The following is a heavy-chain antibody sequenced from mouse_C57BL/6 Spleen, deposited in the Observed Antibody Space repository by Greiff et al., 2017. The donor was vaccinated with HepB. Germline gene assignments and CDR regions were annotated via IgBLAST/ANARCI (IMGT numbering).Heavy chain of an antibody. J-gene: IGHJ2*01. CDR2: INPSSGYT. Sequence: VQLQQSGAELARPGASVKMSCKASGYTFTSYTMHWVKQRPGQGLEWIGYINPSSGYTKYNQKFKDKATLTADKSSSTAYMQLSSLTSEDSAVYYCARSGSRGYDDFDYWGQGTTLTVSS. V-gene: IGHV1-4*01. CDR1: GYTFTSYT. D-gene: IGHD2-2*01. CDR3: ARSGSRGYDDFDY.